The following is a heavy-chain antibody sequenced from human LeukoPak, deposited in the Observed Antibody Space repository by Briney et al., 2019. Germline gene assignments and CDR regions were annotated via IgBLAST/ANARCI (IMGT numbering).Heavy chain of an antibody. D-gene: IGHD4-11*01. J-gene: IGHJ4*02. CDR2: IKSKTDGGTV. V-gene: IGHV3-15*01. CDR3: TTDPGNYEIF. CDR1: GFTFSNAW. Sequence: GGSLRLSCAASGFTFSNAWMSWVRQAPGKGLEWVGRIKSKTDGGTVDYAPPVKGGFTISRDDSRNTLSLEMNFLKTEDTAVYYCTTDPGNYEIFWGQGTLVSVSS.